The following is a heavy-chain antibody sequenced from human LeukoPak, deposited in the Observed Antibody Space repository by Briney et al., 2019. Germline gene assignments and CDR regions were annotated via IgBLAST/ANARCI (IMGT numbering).Heavy chain of an antibody. V-gene: IGHV4-39*07. Sequence: SETLSLTCTVSGGSISSSDHYWGWIRQPPGKGLEWIGSLYYNGNTFYNPSLKSRVTISVDTSKNQFSLKLSSVTAADTAVYYCARRPHPLGRWGPLDLFDYWGQGTLVTVSS. CDR1: GGSISSSDHY. J-gene: IGHJ4*02. D-gene: IGHD7-27*01. CDR3: ARRPHPLGRWGPLDLFDY. CDR2: LYYNGNT.